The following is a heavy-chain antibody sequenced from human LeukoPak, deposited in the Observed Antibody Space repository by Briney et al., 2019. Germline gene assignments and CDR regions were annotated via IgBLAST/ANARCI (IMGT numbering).Heavy chain of an antibody. V-gene: IGHV3-30*18. CDR3: AKDPVVSSSWQPGDGMDV. J-gene: IGHJ6*02. CDR1: GFTFSSYG. D-gene: IGHD6-13*01. Sequence: EPGGSLRLSCAASGFTFSSYGMHWVRQAPGKGLEWVADISYDGSNKYYADSVKGRFTISRDNSKNTLYLQMNSLRAEDTAVYYCAKDPVVSSSWQPGDGMDVWGQGTTVTVS. CDR2: ISYDGSNK.